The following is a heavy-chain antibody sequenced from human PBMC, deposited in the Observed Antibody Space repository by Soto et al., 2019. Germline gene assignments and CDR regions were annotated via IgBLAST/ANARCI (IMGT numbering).Heavy chain of an antibody. CDR1: GDSVSNNIAS. J-gene: IGHJ4*02. D-gene: IGHD6-13*01. Sequence: QVQLQQTGPGLVKPSQTLSLTCAISGDSVSNNIASWNWIRQSPSRGLEWLGRTYFRSMWYNDYSPSMKSRISIIPETSKNQFSLHLTSVTPEDTAVYYCARDPAGQLDYFDFWGQGTLVTVSS. CDR2: TYFRSMWYN. CDR3: ARDPAGQLDYFDF. V-gene: IGHV6-1*01.